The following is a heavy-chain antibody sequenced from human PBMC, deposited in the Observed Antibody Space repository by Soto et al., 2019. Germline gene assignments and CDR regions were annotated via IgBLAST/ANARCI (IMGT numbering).Heavy chain of an antibody. D-gene: IGHD5-18*01. V-gene: IGHV3-48*03. Sequence: LRLSCEASGFSFSSFAMNWVRQAPGRGLEWVSYISDDGASIYYADSLKGRFTISRDNAKNSLSLQMNNLRAEDTAVYYCAKENSVQAWLHHFDHWGLGTLVTVSS. CDR2: ISDDGASI. CDR1: GFSFSSFA. J-gene: IGHJ4*02. CDR3: AKENSVQAWLHHFDH.